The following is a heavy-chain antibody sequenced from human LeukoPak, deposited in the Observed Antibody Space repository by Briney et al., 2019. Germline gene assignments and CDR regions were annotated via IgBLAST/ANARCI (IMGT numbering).Heavy chain of an antibody. CDR2: MNPNSSNT. CDR3: ARHSSSAFDI. CDR1: GYTFTSYD. V-gene: IGHV1-8*03. D-gene: IGHD6-6*01. J-gene: IGHJ3*02. Sequence: GASVKVSCKASGYTFTSYDINWVRQATGQGLEWMGWMNPNSSNTGYAQKFQGRVTITRNTSISTAYMELSSLRSEDTAVYYCARHSSSAFDIWGQGTMVTVSS.